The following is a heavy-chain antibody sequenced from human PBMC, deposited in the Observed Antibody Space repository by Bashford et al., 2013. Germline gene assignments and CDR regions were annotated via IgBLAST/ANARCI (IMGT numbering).Heavy chain of an antibody. D-gene: IGHD3-16*02. J-gene: IGHJ4*02. CDR1: GFTFRNAW. CDR3: STVEDVRGNYRDY. V-gene: IGHV3-15*01. Sequence: GGSLRLSCAASGFTFRNAWMTVGPPRLQGRGLQWVGRIKSKTDGGTTDYIAPVKGRFTISRDDSKNTLYLQMNSLKTEDTALYYCSTVEDVRGNYRDYWGQGTLVTVSS. CDR2: IKSKTDGGTT.